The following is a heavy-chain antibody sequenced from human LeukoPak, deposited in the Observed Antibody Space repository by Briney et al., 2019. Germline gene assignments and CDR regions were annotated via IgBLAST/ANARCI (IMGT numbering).Heavy chain of an antibody. CDR1: GGSISSGGYY. CDR2: IYYSGST. V-gene: IGHV4-31*03. CDR3: ASWNSSSWPRTFDI. D-gene: IGHD6-13*01. J-gene: IGHJ3*02. Sequence: PSQTLSLTCTVSGGSISSGGYYWSWIRQHPGKGLEWIGYIYYSGSTYYNPSLKSRVTISVDTSKNQFSLKLSSVTAADTAVYYCASWNSSSWPRTFDIWGQGTMVTVSS.